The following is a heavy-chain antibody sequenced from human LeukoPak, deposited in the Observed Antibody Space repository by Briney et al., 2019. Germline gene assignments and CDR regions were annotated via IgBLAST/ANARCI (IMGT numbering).Heavy chain of an antibody. V-gene: IGHV1-18*01. J-gene: IGHJ6*03. CDR2: ISAYNGNT. CDR1: GYTFTSYG. D-gene: IGHD3-22*01. Sequence: ASVKVPCKASGYTFTSYGISWVRQAPGQGLEWMGWISAYNGNTNYAQKLQGRVTMTTDTSTSTAYMELRSLRSDDTAVYYCARELTYYYDSSGYKYYYYYYMDVWGKGTTVTVSS. CDR3: ARELTYYYDSSGYKYYYYYYMDV.